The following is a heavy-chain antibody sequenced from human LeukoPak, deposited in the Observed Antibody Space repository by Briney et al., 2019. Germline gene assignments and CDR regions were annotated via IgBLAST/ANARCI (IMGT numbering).Heavy chain of an antibody. CDR1: GYTFTSYG. V-gene: IGHV1-18*01. CDR2: ISDYNGNT. CDR3: ARAVVVVPAAIYYDSSGYLFDY. D-gene: IGHD2-2*02. Sequence: ASVKVSCKASGYTFTSYGISWVRQAPGQGLEWMGWISDYNGNTNYAQKLQGRVTMTTDTSTSTAYMELSRLRSDDTAVYYCARAVVVVPAAIYYDSSGYLFDYWGQGTLVTVSS. J-gene: IGHJ4*02.